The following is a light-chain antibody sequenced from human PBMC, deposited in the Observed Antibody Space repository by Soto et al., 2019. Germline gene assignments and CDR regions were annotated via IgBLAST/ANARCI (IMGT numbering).Light chain of an antibody. Sequence: QSVLTQPPSVSGAPRQRVTISCSGSSSSIGNKPVNWYQQLPGQAPKLLIYYDDLKPSGVSDRFSGSKSGTSASLTISGLQSADEAHYYCATWDDSLNTELFGGGTKLTVL. J-gene: IGLJ2*01. CDR2: YDD. CDR3: ATWDDSLNTEL. CDR1: SSSIGNKP. V-gene: IGLV1-36*01.